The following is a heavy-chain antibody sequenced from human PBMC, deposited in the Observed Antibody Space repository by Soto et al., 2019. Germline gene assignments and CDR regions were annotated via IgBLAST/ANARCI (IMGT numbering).Heavy chain of an antibody. Sequence: GGSLRLSCAASGFTFSSYAMHWVRQAPGKGLEWVAVISYDGSNKYYADSVKGRFTISRDNSKNTLYLQMNSLRAEDTAVYYCARDSHPYYDFWSGYYNAYFEYWGQGTLVTVSS. D-gene: IGHD3-3*01. J-gene: IGHJ4*02. V-gene: IGHV3-30-3*01. CDR1: GFTFSSYA. CDR2: ISYDGSNK. CDR3: ARDSHPYYDFWSGYYNAYFEY.